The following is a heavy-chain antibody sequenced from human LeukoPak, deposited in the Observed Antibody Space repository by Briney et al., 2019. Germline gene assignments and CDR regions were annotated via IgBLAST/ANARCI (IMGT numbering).Heavy chain of an antibody. V-gene: IGHV3-23*01. Sequence: GGSLRLSCAASGFTFSSSAMSWVRQAPGKGLEWVSGICVSGGNTYYADSVKGRVTISRDNSKNTLYLQMNSLRAEDTAVYYCAKGYYYGMDVWGQGTTVTVSS. CDR2: ICVSGGNT. CDR1: GFTFSSSA. CDR3: AKGYYYGMDV. J-gene: IGHJ6*02.